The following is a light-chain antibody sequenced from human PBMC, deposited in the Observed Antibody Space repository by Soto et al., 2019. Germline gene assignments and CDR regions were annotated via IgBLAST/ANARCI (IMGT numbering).Light chain of an antibody. V-gene: IGKV3-15*01. J-gene: IGKJ1*01. CDR1: QSIRSN. CDR3: PRYDKWPRT. Sequence: EILITRSPAPRSVSPGERGTRSGRGSQSIRSNLAWYQQKPGQSPRLLIYDASTRATGLPARFSGRGSGTDFTLIISSLQYEDFAIDYRPRYDKWPRTFGQGTKV. CDR2: DAS.